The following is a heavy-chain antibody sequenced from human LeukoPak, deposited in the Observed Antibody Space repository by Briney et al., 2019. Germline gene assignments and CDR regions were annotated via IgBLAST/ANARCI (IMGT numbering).Heavy chain of an antibody. J-gene: IGHJ4*02. V-gene: IGHV3-23*01. Sequence: GGSLRLSCAASGFTFSSNGMSCVRKAPGKGLEWVSSISGSGDKTYYADSVKGRLTISRDNSKSTMYLQMNSLRAEDTAVYHCAKTNGYYDLWGQGTLVIVSS. CDR3: AKTNGYYDL. D-gene: IGHD3-22*01. CDR1: GFTFSSNG. CDR2: ISGSGDKT.